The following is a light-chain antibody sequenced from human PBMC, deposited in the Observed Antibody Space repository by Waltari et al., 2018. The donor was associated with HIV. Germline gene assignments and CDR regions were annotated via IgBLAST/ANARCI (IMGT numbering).Light chain of an antibody. V-gene: IGKV4-1*01. CDR3: QQYYSSPWN. Sequence: DLVVTQSPASLAVSLGGRATINCKSSHRVFFRSHNKNYLAWYQQKPGQPPRLLIYWESTRESGVPDRFSGSGSGTDFTLTISSLEAEDVAVYYCQQYYSSPWNFGPGTKVDI. J-gene: IGKJ3*01. CDR1: HRVFFRSHNKNY. CDR2: WES.